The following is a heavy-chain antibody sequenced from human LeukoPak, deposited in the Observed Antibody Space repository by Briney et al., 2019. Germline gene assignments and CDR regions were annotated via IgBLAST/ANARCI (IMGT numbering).Heavy chain of an antibody. D-gene: IGHD4-17*01. CDR2: ISDDGRRK. CDR3: AKRPSDYGDYVSYFDY. V-gene: IGHV3-30*18. Sequence: PGGSLRLSCAASGLSFISYGMHWVRQAPGKGLEWVGVISDDGRRKDYADSVRGRFSISRDNSKDPLYLQMNSLRAEDTAVYYCAKRPSDYGDYVSYFDYWGQGTLVTVSS. J-gene: IGHJ4*02. CDR1: GLSFISYG.